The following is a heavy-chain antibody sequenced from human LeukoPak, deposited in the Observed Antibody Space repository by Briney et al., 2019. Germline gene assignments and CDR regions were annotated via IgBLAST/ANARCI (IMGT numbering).Heavy chain of an antibody. CDR1: GFTFSNFA. V-gene: IGHV3-23*01. CDR3: ARDSSGWHPLDY. D-gene: IGHD6-19*01. J-gene: IGHJ4*02. CDR2: ISGSGGST. Sequence: GGSLRLSCAASGFTFSNFAVSWVRQAPGKGLEWVSAISGSGGSTYYADSVKGRFTISRDNAKNSLYLQMNSLRAEDTAVYYCARDSSGWHPLDYWGQGTLVTVSS.